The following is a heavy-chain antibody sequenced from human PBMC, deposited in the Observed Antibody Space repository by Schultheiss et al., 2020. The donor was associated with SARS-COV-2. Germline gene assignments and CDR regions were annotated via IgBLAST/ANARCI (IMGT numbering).Heavy chain of an antibody. D-gene: IGHD3-3*01. J-gene: IGHJ6*02. Sequence: SETLSLTCAVSGYSISSGYYWSWIRQPPGKGLEWIGEINHSGSTNYNPSLKSRVTISVDTSKNQFSLKLSSVTAADTAVYYCARVPVAYYDFWSGITYGMDVWGQGTTVTVSS. V-gene: IGHV4-38-2*01. CDR2: INHSGST. CDR1: GYSISSGYY. CDR3: ARVPVAYYDFWSGITYGMDV.